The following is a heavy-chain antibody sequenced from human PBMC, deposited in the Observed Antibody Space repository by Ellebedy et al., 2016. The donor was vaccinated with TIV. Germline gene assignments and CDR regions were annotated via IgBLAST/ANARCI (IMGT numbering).Heavy chain of an antibody. J-gene: IGHJ6*02. V-gene: IGHV1-18*01. CDR1: GYTFTSYG. D-gene: IGHD2-2*01. CDR2: ISTYNGNT. Sequence: ASVKVSXXASGYTFTSYGISWVRQAPGQGLEWMGWISTYNGNTNYAQKLQGRVTMTTDTSTSTAYMELRSLRSDDTAVYYCARVRVAAATYGAPGYYYYYGLDVWGQGTTVTVSS. CDR3: ARVRVAAATYGAPGYYYYYGLDV.